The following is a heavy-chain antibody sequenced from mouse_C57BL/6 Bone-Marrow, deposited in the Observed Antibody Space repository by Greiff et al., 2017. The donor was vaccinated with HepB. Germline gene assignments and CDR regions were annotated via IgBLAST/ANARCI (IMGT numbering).Heavy chain of an antibody. CDR3: TREGIYYGSSPFDY. Sequence: EVKLMESGEGLVKPGGSLKLSCAASGFTFSSYAMSWVRQTPEKRLEWVAYISSGGDYIYYADTVKGRFTISRDNARNTLYLQMSSLKSEDTAMYYCTREGIYYGSSPFDYWGQGTTLTVSS. CDR2: ISSGGDYI. D-gene: IGHD1-1*01. J-gene: IGHJ2*01. V-gene: IGHV5-9-1*02. CDR1: GFTFSSYA.